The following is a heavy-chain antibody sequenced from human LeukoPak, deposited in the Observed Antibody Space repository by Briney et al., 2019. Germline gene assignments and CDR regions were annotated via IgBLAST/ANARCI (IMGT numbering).Heavy chain of an antibody. CDR3: AKGNGYSYGRYYFDY. V-gene: IGHV3-23*01. CDR1: GFTFSSYA. CDR2: ITASGGNT. Sequence: GGSLRLSCATSGFTFSSYAMGWVRQAPGKGLEWVSAITASGGNTYYADSVKGRFTISRDNSKNTPYLQVNSLRAEDTAVYYCAKGNGYSYGRYYFDYWGQGTLVTVSS. J-gene: IGHJ4*02. D-gene: IGHD5-18*01.